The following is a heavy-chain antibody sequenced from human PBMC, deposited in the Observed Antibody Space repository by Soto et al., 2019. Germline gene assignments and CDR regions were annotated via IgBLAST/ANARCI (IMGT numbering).Heavy chain of an antibody. CDR3: ARVGRPYYYYGMDV. Sequence: QSPTLSLTCAISGDSVSSNSAAWNWIRQSPSRGLEWLGRTYYRSKWYNDYAVSVKSRITINPDTSKNQFSLQLNSVTPEDTAVYYCARVGRPYYYYGMDVWGQGTTVTVSS. J-gene: IGHJ6*02. CDR1: GDSVSSNSAA. CDR2: TYYRSKWYN. V-gene: IGHV6-1*01.